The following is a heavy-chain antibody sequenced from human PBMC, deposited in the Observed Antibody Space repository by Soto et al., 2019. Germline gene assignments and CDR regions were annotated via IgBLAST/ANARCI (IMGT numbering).Heavy chain of an antibody. V-gene: IGHV3-23*01. Sequence: VGSLRLSCAASGFTFSSYAMSWVRQAPGKGLEWVSAISGSGGSTYYADSVKGRITISRDNSKNTLYLQMNSLRAEDTAVYYCAKDRPTFHMVRGVIFDYWGQRTLVTVSS. CDR1: GFTFSSYA. D-gene: IGHD3-10*01. J-gene: IGHJ4*02. CDR2: ISGSGGST. CDR3: AKDRPTFHMVRGVIFDY.